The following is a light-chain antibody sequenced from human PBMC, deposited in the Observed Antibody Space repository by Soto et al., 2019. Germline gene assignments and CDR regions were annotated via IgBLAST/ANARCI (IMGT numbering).Light chain of an antibody. J-gene: IGKJ4*01. CDR3: QQHYNLPLT. CDR1: QSISSS. CDR2: AAS. V-gene: IGKV1D-8*03. Sequence: LWKSMVPFSRPPFTVARGNISSRASQSISSSLAWYQQKPGKSPELLIYAASNWESGVPSRFSGSGSGTDFTLTISCLQSEDFAAYYCQQHYNLPLTFGGGTKVDIK.